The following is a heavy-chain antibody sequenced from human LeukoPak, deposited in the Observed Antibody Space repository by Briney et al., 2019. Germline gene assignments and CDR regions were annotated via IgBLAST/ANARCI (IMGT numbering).Heavy chain of an antibody. V-gene: IGHV1-2*02. D-gene: IGHD2-21*01. J-gene: IGHJ4*02. CDR3: ARGLGDFDGDGHTNPFDY. Sequence: ASVKVSCKASGYTFNAHYMHWVRQAPGQRPEWVGWINPNSAGTNCAQKFQGRVTVTRDTSISTTFMELSGLRSDDAAVYYCARGLGDFDGDGHTNPFDYWGQGTLVTVSS. CDR1: GYTFNAHY. CDR2: INPNSAGT.